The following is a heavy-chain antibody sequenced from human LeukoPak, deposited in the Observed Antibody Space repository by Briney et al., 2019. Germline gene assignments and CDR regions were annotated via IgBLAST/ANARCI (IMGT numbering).Heavy chain of an antibody. CDR3: AKVGVMRSSGGFGGDYYDS. J-gene: IGHJ4*02. CDR2: ISGSGGSI. V-gene: IGHV3-23*01. D-gene: IGHD3-10*01. CDR1: GFTFSNYA. Sequence: AGGSLRLSCAASGFTFSNYAMSWVRQSPGKGLEWVSTISGSGGSIYYVDSVKGRFTISRHNSKNTLYLQMNSLRVEDTAVYFCAKVGVMRSSGGFGGDYYDSWGQGTLVTVSS.